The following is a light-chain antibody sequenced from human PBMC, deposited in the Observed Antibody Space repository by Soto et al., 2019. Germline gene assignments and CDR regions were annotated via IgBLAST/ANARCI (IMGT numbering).Light chain of an antibody. J-gene: IGKJ4*01. CDR3: QQSYTAPLT. CDR2: AAS. V-gene: IGKV1-39*01. Sequence: DIHMTQSPSSLSASLGDRVTITFRASQSISTYLNWYQQKPGKAPNLLIFAASTLQSGVPSRFSGSGSGTDFTLTIRSLQPEDFATYYCQQSYTAPLTFGGGTKVDI. CDR1: QSISTY.